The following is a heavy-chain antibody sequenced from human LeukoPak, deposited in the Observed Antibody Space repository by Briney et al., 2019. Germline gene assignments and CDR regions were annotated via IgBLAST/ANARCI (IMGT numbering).Heavy chain of an antibody. Sequence: ASVKVSCKASGYTFGSDDINWVRQAPGQGLEWMGWINTNTGNPTYAQGFTGRFVFSLDTSVSTAYLQISSLKAEDTAVYYCARVLYYDFWSGYSTEFDPWGQGTLVTVSS. J-gene: IGHJ5*02. CDR1: GYTFGSDD. CDR3: ARVLYYDFWSGYSTEFDP. CDR2: INTNTGNP. D-gene: IGHD3-3*01. V-gene: IGHV7-4-1*02.